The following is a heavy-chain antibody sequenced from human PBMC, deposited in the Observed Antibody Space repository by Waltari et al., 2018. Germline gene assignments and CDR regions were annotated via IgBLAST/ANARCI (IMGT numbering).Heavy chain of an antibody. CDR3: ARGGYSSSWYGTSKIYYYYGMDV. CDR2: INHSGST. CDR1: GGSFSGYY. V-gene: IGHV4-34*01. J-gene: IGHJ6*02. Sequence: QVQLQQWGAGLLKPSETLSLTCAVYGGSFSGYYWSWIRQPQGKGVGWIGEINHSGSTNYNPALKSRVTISVDTSKNQFSLKLSSVTAADTAVYYCARGGYSSSWYGTSKIYYYYGMDVWGQGTTVTVSS. D-gene: IGHD6-13*01.